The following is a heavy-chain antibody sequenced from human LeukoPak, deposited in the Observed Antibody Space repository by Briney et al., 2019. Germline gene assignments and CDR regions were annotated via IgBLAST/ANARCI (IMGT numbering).Heavy chain of an antibody. D-gene: IGHD2-2*01. J-gene: IGHJ4*02. CDR1: GGSVSSGNYY. Sequence: SSETLSLTCTVSGGSVSSGNYYWSWIRQPPGKGLEWIGYIYYSGSTNYNPSLKSRVTKSVDTSKNQFSLKLSSVTAADTAVYYCVIGYCSSTSCYPFNYWGQGTLVTVSS. CDR3: VIGYCSSTSCYPFNY. CDR2: IYYSGST. V-gene: IGHV4-61*01.